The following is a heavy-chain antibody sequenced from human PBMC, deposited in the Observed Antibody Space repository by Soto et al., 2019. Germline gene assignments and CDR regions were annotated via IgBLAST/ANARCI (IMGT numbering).Heavy chain of an antibody. CDR2: IKSKTDGGTT. Sequence: EVQLVESGGGLVKPGGSLRLSCAASGVTFSNAWMNWVRQAPGKGLEWVCRIKSKTDGGTTDYAAPVKGRFTISRDDSKNTLYLQMNSLEPEETAVYYCAAARCLNGVCYLGWWWDQVTLGTVSS. V-gene: IGHV3-15*07. CDR3: AAARCLNGVCYLGWW. D-gene: IGHD2-8*01. CDR1: GVTFSNAW. J-gene: IGHJ4*02.